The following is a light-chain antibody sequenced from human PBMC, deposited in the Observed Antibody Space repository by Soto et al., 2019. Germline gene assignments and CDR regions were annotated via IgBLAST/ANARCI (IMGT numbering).Light chain of an antibody. CDR3: CSHAGSYTYV. CDR2: DVS. Sequence: QSALTQPASVSGSPGLSIAISCTGTSRDVGGYNSVSWYQQQPGKVPKLMIYDVSNRPSGVSNRFSGSKSGNTASLTIPGLQAEDEADYYCCSHAGSYTYVFGTGTKVTVL. J-gene: IGLJ1*01. V-gene: IGLV2-14*01. CDR1: SRDVGGYNS.